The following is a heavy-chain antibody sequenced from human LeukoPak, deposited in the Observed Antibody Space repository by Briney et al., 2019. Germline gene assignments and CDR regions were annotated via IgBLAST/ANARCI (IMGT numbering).Heavy chain of an antibody. Sequence: ASVKVSCTASGYTFTGYYMHWVRQAPGQGLEWMGWINPNSGGTNYAQKFQGRVTMTRDTSISTAYMELSRLRSDDTAVYYCARAGTIFGVAQADSADCWGQGTLVTVSS. J-gene: IGHJ4*02. V-gene: IGHV1-2*02. CDR2: INPNSGGT. CDR1: GYTFTGYY. D-gene: IGHD3-3*01. CDR3: ARAGTIFGVAQADSADC.